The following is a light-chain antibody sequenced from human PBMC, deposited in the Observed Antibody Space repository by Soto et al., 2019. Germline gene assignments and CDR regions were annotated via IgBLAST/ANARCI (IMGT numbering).Light chain of an antibody. CDR1: QSVSSY. CDR2: DAS. J-gene: IGKJ2*01. CDR3: QLRSGSPPYT. V-gene: IGKV3-11*01. Sequence: EIVLTQSPATLSLSPGERATLSCRASQSVSSYLAWYQQKPGQAPRLLIYDASTRPTGSPARFNGSGSGTDFPLLIASLEPEDFALYYCQLRSGSPPYTFGQGTKLEIK.